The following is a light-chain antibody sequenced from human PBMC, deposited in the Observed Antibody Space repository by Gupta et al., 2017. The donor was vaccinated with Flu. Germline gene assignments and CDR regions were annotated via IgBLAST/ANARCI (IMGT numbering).Light chain of an antibody. Sequence: IQITESPSSLSASVGDRVTNTCRASQDINNYLAWYQQRPGKLPKLLIYAASSLEPGVPSRFSGSGSGTDFTLTISSLQHEDFATYYCQKYDRAPFTFGPGTKVEIK. J-gene: IGKJ3*01. CDR3: QKYDRAPFT. V-gene: IGKV1-27*01. CDR1: QDINNY. CDR2: AAS.